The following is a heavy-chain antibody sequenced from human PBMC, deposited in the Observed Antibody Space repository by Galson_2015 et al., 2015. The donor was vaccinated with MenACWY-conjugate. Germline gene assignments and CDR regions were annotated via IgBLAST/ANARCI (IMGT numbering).Heavy chain of an antibody. V-gene: IGHV1-3*01. CDR3: ARGVVMLISEINEIDY. CDR2: IKGGNGNT. Sequence: SVKVCCKASGYTFTSYGMHWVRQAPGKRLEWMGWIKGGNGNTKYSQKFQGRFTITRDTSASTAYMELSSLRSEDTAVYYCARGVVMLISEINEIDYWCQGTLVTVSS. CDR1: GYTFTSYG. J-gene: IGHJ4*02. D-gene: IGHD2-21*01.